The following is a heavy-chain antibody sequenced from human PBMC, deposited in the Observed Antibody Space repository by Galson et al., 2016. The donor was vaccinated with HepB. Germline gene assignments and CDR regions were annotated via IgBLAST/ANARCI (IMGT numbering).Heavy chain of an antibody. J-gene: IGHJ3*02. CDR1: GYNFAKYW. D-gene: IGHD2-21*02. CDR2: IYPDDSET. CDR3: AGHGDSVNDAFHI. Sequence: QSGAEVKKPGESLKISCKASGYNFAKYWIGWVRQMPGQGLEWLGIIYPDDSETRYRPSFPGPVTISVDKSITTAYLQWDNLAASDTGMYFCAGHGDSVNDAFHIWGQGTMVTVSS. V-gene: IGHV5-51*01.